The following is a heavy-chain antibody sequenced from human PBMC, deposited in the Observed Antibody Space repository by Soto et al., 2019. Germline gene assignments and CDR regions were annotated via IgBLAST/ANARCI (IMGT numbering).Heavy chain of an antibody. J-gene: IGHJ6*02. D-gene: IGHD2-15*01. Sequence: SETLSLTCTVSGGSISSGGYYWSWIRQHPGKGLEWIGYIYYSGSTYYNPSLKSRVTISVDTSKNQFSLKLSSVTAADTAVYYCARERDRFYYYAMDVWGQGTTVTVS. V-gene: IGHV4-31*03. CDR1: GGSISSGGYY. CDR2: IYYSGST. CDR3: ARERDRFYYYAMDV.